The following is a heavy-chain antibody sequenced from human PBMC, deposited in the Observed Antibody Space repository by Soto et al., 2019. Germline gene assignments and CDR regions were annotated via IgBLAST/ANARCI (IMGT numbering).Heavy chain of an antibody. Sequence: SETLSLTCSVSGGSINSSSYFWGWVRQPPGKGLEWIGSSYYSGSTYYNPSLRRRVTISVDTSKNQFSLKLSSVTAADTAVFYCARHYSSGSRNWFDPWGQGTLVTVSS. J-gene: IGHJ5*02. D-gene: IGHD6-19*01. CDR2: SYYSGST. CDR1: GGSINSSSYF. V-gene: IGHV4-39*01. CDR3: ARHYSSGSRNWFDP.